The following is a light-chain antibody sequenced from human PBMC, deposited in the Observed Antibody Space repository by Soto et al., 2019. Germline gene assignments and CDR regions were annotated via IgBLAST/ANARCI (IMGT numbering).Light chain of an antibody. Sequence: EIVMTQSPATLSVSPGERATLSCRASQSVSSNLGWYQQKGGHAPRLIIYGASARATGVSVRFSSSGSGTEFTLTISSPQSEDFADYYCQQYNNWPRTFGQGTKVDIK. V-gene: IGKV3-15*01. CDR2: GAS. CDR3: QQYNNWPRT. J-gene: IGKJ1*01. CDR1: QSVSSN.